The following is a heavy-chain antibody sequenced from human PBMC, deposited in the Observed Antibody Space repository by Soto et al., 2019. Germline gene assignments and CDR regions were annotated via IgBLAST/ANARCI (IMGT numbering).Heavy chain of an antibody. V-gene: IGHV1-69*08. CDR2: IIPILGIA. D-gene: IGHD4-4*01. CDR3: ARDPPHYSINYYYYYMDV. CDR1: GGTFSSYT. Sequence: QVQLVQSGAEVKKPGSSVKVSCKASGGTFSSYTISWVRQAPGQGLEWMGRIIPILGIANYAQKFQGRVTITADKSTSTAYMELSSLRSEDTAVYYCARDPPHYSINYYYYYMDVWGKGTTVTVSS. J-gene: IGHJ6*03.